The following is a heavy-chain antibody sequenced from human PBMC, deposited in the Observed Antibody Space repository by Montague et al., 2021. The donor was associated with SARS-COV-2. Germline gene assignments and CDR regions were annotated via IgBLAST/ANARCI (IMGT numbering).Heavy chain of an antibody. Sequence: PALVKPTQTLTLTCTFSGFSVSTSGLCVSRIRQPPGKALEWLALIDWDDDTYYSTPLKTRLAISKDTSKNQVVLTMTDMDPVDTGTYYCARIPEYSSGGGPDWYFDLWGRGTLVTVSS. J-gene: IGHJ2*01. D-gene: IGHD6-19*01. CDR3: ARIPEYSSGGGPDWYFDL. CDR1: GFSVSTSGLC. CDR2: IDWDDDT. V-gene: IGHV2-70*01.